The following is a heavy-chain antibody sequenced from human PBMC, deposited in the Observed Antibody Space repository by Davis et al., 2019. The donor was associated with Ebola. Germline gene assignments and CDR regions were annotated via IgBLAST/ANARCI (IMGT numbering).Heavy chain of an antibody. CDR3: ATWELSSSWHYFDY. J-gene: IGHJ4*02. D-gene: IGHD6-13*01. V-gene: IGHV3-48*02. CDR2: ISSSSSTI. CDR1: GFTFSSYS. Sequence: GESLKISCAASGFTFSSYSMNWVRQAPGKGLEWVSYISSSSSTIYYADSVEGRFTISRDNAKNSLYLQMNSLRDEDTAVYYCATWELSSSWHYFDYWGQGTLVTVSS.